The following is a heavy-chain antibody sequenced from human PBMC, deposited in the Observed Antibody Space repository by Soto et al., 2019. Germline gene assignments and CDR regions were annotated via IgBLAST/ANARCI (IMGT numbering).Heavy chain of an antibody. J-gene: IGHJ4*02. CDR3: ARDIPRGACYLDY. D-gene: IGHD1-26*01. CDR2: ITKSSRII. CDR1: GFTFSTYS. V-gene: IGHV3-48*02. Sequence: PGGSLRLSCAASGFTFSTYSMNWVRQAPGKGLEWVSYITKSSRIIYYADSVKGRFTISRDNAKNSLYLQMNSLRDEDTAVYYCARDIPRGACYLDYWGQGTLVTVSS.